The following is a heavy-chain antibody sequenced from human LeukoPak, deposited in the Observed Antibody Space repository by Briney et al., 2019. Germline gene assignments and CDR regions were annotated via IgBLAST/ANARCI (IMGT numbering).Heavy chain of an antibody. CDR2: IYYSGST. V-gene: IGHV4-59*08. CDR3: ARYPDSSGAPVDY. CDR1: GGSISSYY. Sequence: SETLSLTCTVSGGSISSYYWSWIRQPPGKGLEWIGYIYYSGSTNYNPSLKSQVTISVDTSKNQFSLKLSSVTAADTAVYYCARYPDSSGAPVDYWGQGALVTVSS. J-gene: IGHJ4*02. D-gene: IGHD3-22*01.